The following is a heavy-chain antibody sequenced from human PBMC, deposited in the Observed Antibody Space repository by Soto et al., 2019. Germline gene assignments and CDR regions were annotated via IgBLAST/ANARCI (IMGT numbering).Heavy chain of an antibody. D-gene: IGHD2-15*01. V-gene: IGHV3-73*01. CDR2: IKTKVESYAT. Sequence: GGSLRLSCAASGFTLSGFDIHWVRQASGEGLEWVGRIKTKVESYATELAASVKGRFTISRDDPKNTAYLEMNSLKTEDTAVYHCTRRYCSGGGCYSDFDYWGQGALVTVSS. CDR1: GFTLSGFD. J-gene: IGHJ4*02. CDR3: TRRYCSGGGCYSDFDY.